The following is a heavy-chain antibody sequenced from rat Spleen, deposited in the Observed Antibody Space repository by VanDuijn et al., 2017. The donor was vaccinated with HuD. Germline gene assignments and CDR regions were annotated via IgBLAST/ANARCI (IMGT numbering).Heavy chain of an antibody. Sequence: QVQLKETGPDLVQLTQTLSITCTVSELSLPSNGVSWIRQPPGKGLEWMGIIWSNGVTAYNSAIKSRLSISRDTSKSQVFLKMNSLQTEDTAMYFCAGHWEGNWFAYWGQGTLVTVSS. CDR1: ELSLPSNG. D-gene: IGHD5-1*01. J-gene: IGHJ3*01. CDR3: AGHWEGNWFAY. V-gene: IGHV2-47*01. CDR2: IWSNGVT.